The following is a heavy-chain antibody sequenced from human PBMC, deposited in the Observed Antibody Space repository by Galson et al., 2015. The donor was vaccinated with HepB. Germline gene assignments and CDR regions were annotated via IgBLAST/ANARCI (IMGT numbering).Heavy chain of an antibody. Sequence: SVKVSCKASGSTFTSYYIHWVRQAPGQGLEWVGWINPTSGGTNYAQKFQGRVTMTRDTSITTAYMDLRSLRSDDSAIYYCARMPPHDFVWGSYRYALDYWGQGTLLTVFS. CDR2: INPTSGGT. D-gene: IGHD3-16*02. CDR1: GSTFTSYY. J-gene: IGHJ4*02. V-gene: IGHV1-2*02. CDR3: ARMPPHDFVWGSYRYALDY.